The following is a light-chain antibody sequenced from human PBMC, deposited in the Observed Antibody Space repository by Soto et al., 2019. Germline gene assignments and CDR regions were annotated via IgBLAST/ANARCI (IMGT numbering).Light chain of an antibody. V-gene: IGKV1-39*01. J-gene: IGKJ1*01. CDR2: TAS. CDR3: QQSYSTLWT. Sequence: DIQMTQSPSSLSASVGDRVTITCRASQSISSYLNWYRQKPGEAPKLLIYTASSLQGGVPSRFSGSGSGTDFTLTISSLQPEDFATYYCQQSYSTLWTFGQGTKVEIK. CDR1: QSISSY.